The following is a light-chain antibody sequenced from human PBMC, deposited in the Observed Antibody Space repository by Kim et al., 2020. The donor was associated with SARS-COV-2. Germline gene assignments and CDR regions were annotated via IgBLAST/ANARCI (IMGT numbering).Light chain of an antibody. V-gene: IGLV2-14*03. J-gene: IGLJ2*01. Sequence: GQAITISTTGTSSDVGGYNYVSWYQQHPGKAPKLMIYDVSNRPSGVSNRFSGSKSGNTASLTISGLQAEDEADYYCSSYTGSSTPVFGGGTQLTVL. CDR3: SSYTGSSTPV. CDR1: SSDVGGYNY. CDR2: DVS.